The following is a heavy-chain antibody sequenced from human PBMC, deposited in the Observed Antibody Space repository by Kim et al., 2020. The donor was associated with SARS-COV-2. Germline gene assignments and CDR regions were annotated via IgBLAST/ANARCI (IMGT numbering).Heavy chain of an antibody. J-gene: IGHJ6*02. Sequence: GGSLRLSCAASGFTFSSYSMNWVRQAPGKGLEWVSSISSSSSYIYYADSVKGRFTISRDNAKNSLYLQMNSLRAEDTAVYYCAREERRGYSYGYSYYGMDVWGQGTTVTVSS. D-gene: IGHD5-18*01. CDR3: AREERRGYSYGYSYYGMDV. CDR2: ISSSSSYI. CDR1: GFTFSSYS. V-gene: IGHV3-21*01.